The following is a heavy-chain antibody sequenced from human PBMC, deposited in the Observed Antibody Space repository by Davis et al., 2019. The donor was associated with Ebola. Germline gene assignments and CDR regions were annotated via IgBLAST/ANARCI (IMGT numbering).Heavy chain of an antibody. CDR1: GGSISSSYY. J-gene: IGHJ6*02. D-gene: IGHD1-14*01. V-gene: IGHV4-59*12. CDR2: IYYSGST. CDR3: ARGTGGMDV. Sequence: PSETLFLTCAVSGGSISSSYYWSWIRQPPGKGLEWIGYIYYSGSTNYNPSLKSRVTISVDTSKNQFSLKLSSVTAADTAVYYCARGTGGMDVWGQGTTVTVSS.